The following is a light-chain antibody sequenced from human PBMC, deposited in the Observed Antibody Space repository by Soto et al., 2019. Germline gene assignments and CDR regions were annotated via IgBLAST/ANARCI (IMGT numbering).Light chain of an antibody. J-gene: IGKJ2*01. CDR1: QDIRND. CDR2: NAF. Sequence: AIQMTQSPSSLSASVGDRVTITCRASQDIRNDLGWYQQKPGKAPKLLIYNAFALQSGVPSRFSGSGSGTDFTLTISSLQPEDFATYYCQQDRSDPYTFGQGTKVEV. CDR3: QQDRSDPYT. V-gene: IGKV1-6*01.